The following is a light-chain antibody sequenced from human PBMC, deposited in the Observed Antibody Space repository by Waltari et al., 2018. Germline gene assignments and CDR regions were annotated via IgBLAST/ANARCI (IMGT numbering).Light chain of an antibody. CDR1: QSISSY. Sequence: IQMTQSPSSLPPFVGERVPFTCRASQSISSYLNWYQQKPGKAPKLLIYAASSLQSGVPSRFSGSGSGTDFTLTISSLQPEDFATYYCQQSYSTPWTFGQGTKVEIK. CDR3: QQSYSTPWT. CDR2: AAS. J-gene: IGKJ1*01. V-gene: IGKV1-39*01.